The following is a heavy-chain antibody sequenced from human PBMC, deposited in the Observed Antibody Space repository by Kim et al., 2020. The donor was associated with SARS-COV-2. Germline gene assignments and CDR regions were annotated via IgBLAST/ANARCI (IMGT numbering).Heavy chain of an antibody. CDR1: GYTFTSYY. V-gene: IGHV1-46*01. J-gene: IGHJ2*01. D-gene: IGHD6-13*01. CDR2: INPSGGST. Sequence: ASVKVSCKASGYTFTSYYMHWVRQAPGQGLEWMGIINPSGGSTSYAQKFQGRVTMTRDTSTSTVYMELSSLRSEDTAVYYCARNGAAAVHGTSWYFDLWGRGTLVTVSS. CDR3: ARNGAAAVHGTSWYFDL.